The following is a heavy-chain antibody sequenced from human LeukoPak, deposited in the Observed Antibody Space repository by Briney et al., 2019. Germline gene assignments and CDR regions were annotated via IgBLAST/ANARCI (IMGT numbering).Heavy chain of an antibody. CDR3: ATSGTSYYDILTEYYFDY. CDR1: GFTFSSYG. J-gene: IGHJ4*02. CDR2: LSYDGSNK. Sequence: GGSLRLSCAASGFTFSSYGMHWVRQAPGKGLEWVAVLSYDGSNKYYADSVKGRFTISRDNSKNTLYLQMNSLRAEDTAVFYCATSGTSYYDILTEYYFDYWGQGTLVTVSS. D-gene: IGHD3-9*01. V-gene: IGHV3-30*03.